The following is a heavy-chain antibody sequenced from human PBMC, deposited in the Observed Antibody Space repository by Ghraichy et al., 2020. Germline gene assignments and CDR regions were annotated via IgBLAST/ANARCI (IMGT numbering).Heavy chain of an antibody. CDR1: GGSISSYY. V-gene: IGHV4-59*01. CDR3: ARSPSMIVVARGAFDI. Sequence: SETLSLTCTVSGGSISSYYWSWIRQPPGKGLEWIGYIYYSGSTNYNPSLKSRVTISVDTSKNQFSLKLSSVTAADTAVYYCARSPSMIVVARGAFDIWGQGTMVTVSS. J-gene: IGHJ3*02. D-gene: IGHD3-22*01. CDR2: IYYSGST.